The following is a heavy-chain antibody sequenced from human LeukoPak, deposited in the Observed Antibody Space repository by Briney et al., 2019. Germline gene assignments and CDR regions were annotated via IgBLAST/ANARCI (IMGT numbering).Heavy chain of an antibody. CDR1: GGSFSGYY. Sequence: SETLSLTCTVSGGSFSGYYWSWIRQPPGKGLEWTGEINHSGSTNYNPSLKSRVTISVDTSKNQFSLKLSSVTAADTAVYYCASTRLYYYYYYMDVWGKGTTVTISS. CDR2: INHSGST. V-gene: IGHV4-34*01. J-gene: IGHJ6*03. D-gene: IGHD6-25*01. CDR3: ASTRLYYYYYYMDV.